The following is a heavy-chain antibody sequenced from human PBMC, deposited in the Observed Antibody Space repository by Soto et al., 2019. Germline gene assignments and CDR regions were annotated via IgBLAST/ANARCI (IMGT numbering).Heavy chain of an antibody. CDR2: IWYDGGNK. J-gene: IGHJ4*02. Sequence: PGGSLRLSCAASGFAFSSYGMHWVRQAPGKGLEWVAIIWYDGGNKYYADSVKGRFTISRDNSKNTLYLQMNSLRADDTAVYYCARPIDGYTPPGVYFDYWGQGTLVTVSS. V-gene: IGHV3-33*01. CDR3: ARPIDGYTPPGVYFDY. D-gene: IGHD5-12*01. CDR1: GFAFSSYG.